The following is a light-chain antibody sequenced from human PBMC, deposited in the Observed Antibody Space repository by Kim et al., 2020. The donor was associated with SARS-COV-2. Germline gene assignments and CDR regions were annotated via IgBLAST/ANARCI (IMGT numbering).Light chain of an antibody. CDR3: QQSNNLPIT. V-gene: IGKV1-12*01. CDR2: AAS. J-gene: IGKJ5*01. CDR1: QGIASW. Sequence: DVQMTQSPSYVSASVGDMITITCRASQGIASWLAWYQQKPGKAPKLLIYAASALQSGVSSRFSGSGSGREFTLTIRILQPEDVATYFCQQSNNLPITFGQGTRLEIK.